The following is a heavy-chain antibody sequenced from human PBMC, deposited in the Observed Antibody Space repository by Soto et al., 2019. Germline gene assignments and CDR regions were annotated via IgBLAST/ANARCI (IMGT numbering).Heavy chain of an antibody. CDR3: ARLYGLDAFDF. D-gene: IGHD3-16*02. Sequence: QGQLQESGPGLVKPSETLSLTGTVSVGSIISYYWSWIRQPPGKGLEWIGYIFYSGSTNYNPSLKSRVTISVDTSKNQFSLKLSSVTAADTAVYYCARLYGLDAFDFWGQGTMVTVSS. J-gene: IGHJ3*01. V-gene: IGHV4-59*08. CDR2: IFYSGST. CDR1: VGSIISYY.